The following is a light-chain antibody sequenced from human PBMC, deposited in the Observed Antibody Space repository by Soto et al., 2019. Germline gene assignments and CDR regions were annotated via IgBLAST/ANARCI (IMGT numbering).Light chain of an antibody. CDR2: EVR. V-gene: IGLV2-14*01. J-gene: IGLJ3*02. Sequence: QSVLTQPASVSGSPGQSITISCTGTSSDVGGYNYVSWYQQHPGKAPKLMIYEVRNRPSGVSNRFSGSKSGNTASLTISGLQAEDEADYYCSSYTGSNTGVFGGGTQLTVL. CDR3: SSYTGSNTGV. CDR1: SSDVGGYNY.